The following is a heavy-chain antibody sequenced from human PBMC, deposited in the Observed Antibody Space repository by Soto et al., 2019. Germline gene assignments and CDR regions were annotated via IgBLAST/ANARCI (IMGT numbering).Heavy chain of an antibody. V-gene: IGHV3-30-3*01. CDR2: ISYDGSNK. D-gene: IGHD3-22*01. CDR3: ARDPMIVVVITSSYFDY. J-gene: IGHJ4*02. CDR1: GFTFSSYA. Sequence: GGSLRLSCAASGFTFSSYAMHWVRQAPGKGLEWVAVISYDGSNKYYADSVKGRYTISRDNSKNTLYLQMNSLRAEDTAVYYCARDPMIVVVITSSYFDYWGQGTLVTVSS.